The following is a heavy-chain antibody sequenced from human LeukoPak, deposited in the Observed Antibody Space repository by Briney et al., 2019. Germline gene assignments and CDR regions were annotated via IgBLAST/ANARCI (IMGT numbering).Heavy chain of an antibody. V-gene: IGHV3-74*01. J-gene: IGHJ4*02. CDR1: GFTFSSHR. Sequence: GGSLRLSCGASGFTFSSHRMHWVSQAPGEAPAWVARISSDGTSAVYADSVRGRFTVSRDNAKSTMFLQMDSLRAEDTAVYYCVRLTFYEGRGHYPDHWGQGTLVTVSS. CDR3: VRLTFYEGRGHYPDH. CDR2: ISSDGTSA. D-gene: IGHD3-22*01.